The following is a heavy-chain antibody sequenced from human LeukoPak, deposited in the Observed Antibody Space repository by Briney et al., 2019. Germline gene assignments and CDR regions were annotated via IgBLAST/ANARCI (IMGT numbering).Heavy chain of an antibody. V-gene: IGHV3-23*01. CDR2: ISGSGGST. D-gene: IGHD2-2*02. Sequence: GGSLRLSCAASGFTFSSYAMSWVRQAPGKGLEWVSAISGSGGSTYYADSVKGRFTISRDNSKNTLYPQMNSLRAEDTAVYYCAKGTTTWWDCSSTSCYTVGYWGQGTLVTVSS. J-gene: IGHJ4*02. CDR3: AKGTTTWWDCSSTSCYTVGY. CDR1: GFTFSSYA.